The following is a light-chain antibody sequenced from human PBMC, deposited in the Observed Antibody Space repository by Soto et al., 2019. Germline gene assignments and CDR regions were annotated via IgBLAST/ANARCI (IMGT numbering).Light chain of an antibody. J-gene: IGKJ4*01. CDR3: QQYNNWHRAT. V-gene: IGKV3-15*01. CDR1: QSVSSRN. Sequence: EIWLTQSPGTLSLSPGERATLSCGASQSVSSRNLAWYQQKPGQAPRLLMFRTSGRATGFPARFSGSGSGTEFNLTISSLKSEDFGVYYCQQYNNWHRATFGGGTKVDIK. CDR2: RTS.